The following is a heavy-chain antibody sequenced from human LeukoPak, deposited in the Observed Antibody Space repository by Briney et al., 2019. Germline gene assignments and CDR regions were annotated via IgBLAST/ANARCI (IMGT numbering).Heavy chain of an antibody. D-gene: IGHD2-2*02. V-gene: IGHV1-69*13. CDR1: GGTFSSYA. CDR3: VVVVPAAIIGGVNGFDY. J-gene: IGHJ4*02. Sequence: GASVKVSCKASGGTFSSYAISWVRQAPGQGLEWMGGIIPIFGTANYAQKFQGRVTITADESTSTAYMELSSLRSEDTAVYYCVVVVPAAIIGGVNGFDYWGQGTLVTVSS. CDR2: IIPIFGTA.